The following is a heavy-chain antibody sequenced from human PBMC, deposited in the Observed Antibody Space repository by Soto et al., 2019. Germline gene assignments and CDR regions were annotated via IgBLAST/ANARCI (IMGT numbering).Heavy chain of an antibody. CDR1: NAYTGTD. V-gene: IGHV1-8*01. Sequence: NAYTGTDTHMPSYARKQKLEWMGWMNPNSGNTGYAQKFQGRVTMTRNTSISTAYMELSSLRSEDTAVYYCARRRRTPRTTPWNWFHPWRQGT. CDR3: ARRRRTPRTTPWNWFHP. J-gene: IGHJ5*02. CDR2: MNPNSGNT.